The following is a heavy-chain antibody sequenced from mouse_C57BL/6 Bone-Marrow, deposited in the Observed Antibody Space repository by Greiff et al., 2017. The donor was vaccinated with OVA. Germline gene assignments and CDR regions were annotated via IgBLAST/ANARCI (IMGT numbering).Heavy chain of an antibody. Sequence: VQLQQSGPVLVKPGASVKMSCKASGYTFTDCYMNWVKQSHGKSLEWIGVINPYNGGTSYNQKFKGKATLTVDKSSSTAYMELNSLTSEDSAVYYCARTTVEGGYWYFDVWGTGTTVTVSS. D-gene: IGHD1-1*01. CDR2: INPYNGGT. V-gene: IGHV1-19*01. J-gene: IGHJ1*03. CDR3: ARTTVEGGYWYFDV. CDR1: GYTFTDCY.